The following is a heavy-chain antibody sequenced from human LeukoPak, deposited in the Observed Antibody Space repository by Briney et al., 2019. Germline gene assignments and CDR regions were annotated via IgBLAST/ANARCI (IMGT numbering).Heavy chain of an antibody. CDR3: AKDGWYSSGWSPYYYYGMDV. CDR1: GFTFSSYG. Sequence: GGSLRLSCAASGFTFSSYGMHWVRQAPGKGLEGVAVISYDGSNKYYADSVKGRFTISRDNSKNTLYLQMNSLRAEDTAVYYCAKDGWYSSGWSPYYYYGMDVWGQGTTVTVSS. CDR2: ISYDGSNK. J-gene: IGHJ6*02. V-gene: IGHV3-30*18. D-gene: IGHD6-19*01.